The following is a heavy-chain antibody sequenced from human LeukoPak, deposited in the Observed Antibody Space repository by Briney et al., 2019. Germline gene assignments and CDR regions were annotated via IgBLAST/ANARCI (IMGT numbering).Heavy chain of an antibody. D-gene: IGHD3-22*01. CDR2: IYYSGST. CDR1: GGSISSSSYY. J-gene: IGHJ4*02. Sequence: SETLSLTCTVSGGSISSSSYYWGWIRQPPGKGLEWIGSIYYSGSTYYNPSLKSRVTISVDTSKNQFSLKLSSVTAADTAVYYCARHRWDYYDSSGYYPTRSAFDYWGQGTLVTVSS. CDR3: ARHRWDYYDSSGYYPTRSAFDY. V-gene: IGHV4-39*01.